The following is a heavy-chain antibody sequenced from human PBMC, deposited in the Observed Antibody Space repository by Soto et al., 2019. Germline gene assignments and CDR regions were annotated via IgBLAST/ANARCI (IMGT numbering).Heavy chain of an antibody. V-gene: IGHV1-18*01. CDR3: ARGEYGGNSETYYYGMDV. Sequence: ASVKVSCKASGYTFTSYGISWVRQAPGQGLEWMGWISAYNGNTNYAQKLQGRATMTTDTSTSTAYMELRSLRSDDTAVYYCARGEYGGNSETYYYGMDVWGQGTTVTVSS. CDR1: GYTFTSYG. D-gene: IGHD4-17*01. J-gene: IGHJ6*02. CDR2: ISAYNGNT.